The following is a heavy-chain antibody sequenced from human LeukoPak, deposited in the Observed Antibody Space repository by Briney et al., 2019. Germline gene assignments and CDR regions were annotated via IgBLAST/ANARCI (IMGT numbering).Heavy chain of an antibody. D-gene: IGHD2-15*01. CDR3: TKEGATGSRYNFDY. CDR2: MSLDGSSI. V-gene: IGHV3-30*01. J-gene: IGHJ4*02. Sequence: GRSLRLSCVASGFAFNTQAMHWVRQAPGKGLEWLAVMSLDGSSIYYADSVKGRFTISRDNSKNTVSLQMNSLREDDTAVFYCTKEGATGSRYNFDYWGQGTLVTVSS. CDR1: GFAFNTQA.